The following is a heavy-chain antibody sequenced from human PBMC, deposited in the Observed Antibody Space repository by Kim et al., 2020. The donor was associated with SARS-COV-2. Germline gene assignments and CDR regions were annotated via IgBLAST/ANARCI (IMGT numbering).Heavy chain of an antibody. Sequence: GGSLRLSCSASGFTFSSYAMHWVRQAPGKGLEYVSAISSNGGSTYYADSVKGRFTISRDNSKNTLYLQMSSLRAEDTAVYYCVKATVEEFDYYYGMDVWGQGTTVTVSS. J-gene: IGHJ6*02. CDR2: ISSNGGST. V-gene: IGHV3-64D*06. CDR3: VKATVEEFDYYYGMDV. D-gene: IGHD1-1*01. CDR1: GFTFSSYA.